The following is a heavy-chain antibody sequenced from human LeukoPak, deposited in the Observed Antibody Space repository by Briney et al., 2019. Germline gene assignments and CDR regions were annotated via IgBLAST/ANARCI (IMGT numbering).Heavy chain of an antibody. CDR3: AKDRTAMSPFDY. J-gene: IGHJ4*02. D-gene: IGHD5-18*01. V-gene: IGHV3-23*01. CDR1: GFTFDDYA. Sequence: GGSLRLSCAASGFTFDDYAMHWVRQAPGKGLEWVSAISGSGGSTYYADSVKGRFTISRDNSKNTLYLQMNSLRAEDTAVYYCAKDRTAMSPFDYWGQGTLVTVSS. CDR2: ISGSGGST.